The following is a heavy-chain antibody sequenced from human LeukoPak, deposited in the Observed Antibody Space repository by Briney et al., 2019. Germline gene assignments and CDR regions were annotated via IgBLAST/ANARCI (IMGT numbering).Heavy chain of an antibody. D-gene: IGHD3-22*01. Sequence: SVKVSCKASGGTFSRYALRWVRPAPGKGLAWMGRIIHILGIANYAQKFQGRVTITADKSTSTASMELSSLRSEDTAVYYCAANDYYDSRWGPAAPYDYWGQGTLVTVSS. CDR2: IIHILGIA. J-gene: IGHJ4*02. CDR3: AANDYYDSRWGPAAPYDY. CDR1: GGTFSRYA. V-gene: IGHV1-69*04.